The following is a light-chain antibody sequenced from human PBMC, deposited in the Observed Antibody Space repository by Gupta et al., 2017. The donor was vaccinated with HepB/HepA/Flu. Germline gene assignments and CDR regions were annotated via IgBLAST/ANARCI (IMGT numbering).Light chain of an antibody. CDR2: EVS. CDR3: SSYAGRNNVV. Sequence: QSALTQPPSASGSPGQSVTISCTGTSSDVGGYNYVSCYQQPPGKAPNLMLDEVSKRPAGVPERSAGNNAGTTAFLTASGLQAEDAAYYYCSSYAGRNNVVFGGGTKLTVL. V-gene: IGLV2-8*01. CDR1: SSDVGGYNY. J-gene: IGLJ2*01.